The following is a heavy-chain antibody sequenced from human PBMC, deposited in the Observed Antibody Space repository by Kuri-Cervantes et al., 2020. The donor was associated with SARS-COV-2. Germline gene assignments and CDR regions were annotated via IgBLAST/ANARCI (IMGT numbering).Heavy chain of an antibody. Sequence: GGSLRLSCGASGFTFSSYGMHWVRQAPGKGLEWVAVIWYDGSNKYYADSVKGRFTISRDNSKNTLYLQMNSLRAEDTAVYYCARDIGQEGHEDYFDYWGQGTLVTVSS. J-gene: IGHJ4*02. CDR2: IWYDGSNK. D-gene: IGHD2-15*01. CDR1: GFTFSSYG. V-gene: IGHV3-33*08. CDR3: ARDIGQEGHEDYFDY.